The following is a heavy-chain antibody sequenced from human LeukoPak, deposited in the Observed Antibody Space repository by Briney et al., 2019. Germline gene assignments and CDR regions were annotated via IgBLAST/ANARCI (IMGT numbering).Heavy chain of an antibody. V-gene: IGHV1-69*05. D-gene: IGHD1-1*01. CDR2: IIPIFGTA. CDR1: GGTFSSYA. J-gene: IGHJ4*02. CDR3: VIPNWNDGDYHFDY. Sequence: GASVKVSCKASGGTFSSYAISWVRQAPGQGLEWMGGIIPIFGTANYAQKFQGRVTITTDESTSTAYMELSSLRSEDTAVYYCVIPNWNDGDYHFDYWGQGTLVTVSS.